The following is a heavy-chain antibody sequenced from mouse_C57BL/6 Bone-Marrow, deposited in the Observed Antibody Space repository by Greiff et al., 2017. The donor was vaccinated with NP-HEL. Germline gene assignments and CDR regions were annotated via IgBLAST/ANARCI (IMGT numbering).Heavy chain of an antibody. CDR2: IDPENGDT. J-gene: IGHJ4*01. CDR3: TTWGGYAMDY. V-gene: IGHV14-4*01. Sequence: QLQQSGAELVRPGASVKLSCTASGFNIKDDYMHWVKQRPEQGLEWIGWIDPENGDTEYASKFQGKATITADTSSNTAYLQLSSLTSEDTAVYYCTTWGGYAMDYWGQGTSVTVSS. CDR1: GFNIKDDY.